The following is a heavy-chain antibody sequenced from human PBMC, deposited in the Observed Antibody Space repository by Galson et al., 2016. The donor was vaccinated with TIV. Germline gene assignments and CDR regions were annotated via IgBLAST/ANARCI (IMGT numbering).Heavy chain of an antibody. V-gene: IGHV5-51*01. J-gene: IGHJ6*03. D-gene: IGHD5-18*01. Sequence: QSGAEVKKPGEFLKISCRGSGYSFSDYWIAWVRQMPGKGLEWMGIIYPGDSHTKYSPSFQGQGTISADKSTSTAYLQWSNLKASDSGMYYCARQPRTTMVQLDVYYYFDVWGKGTTVTVSS. CDR3: ARQPRTTMVQLDVYYYFDV. CDR1: GYSFSDYW. CDR2: IYPGDSHT.